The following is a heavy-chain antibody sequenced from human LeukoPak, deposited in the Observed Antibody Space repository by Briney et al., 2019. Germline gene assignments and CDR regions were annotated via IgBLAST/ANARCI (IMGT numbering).Heavy chain of an antibody. D-gene: IGHD3-22*01. CDR1: GFTFGDYA. V-gene: IGHV3-11*04. J-gene: IGHJ4*02. CDR2: ISSSGSTI. Sequence: PGGSLRLSCTASGFTFGDYAMSWVRQAPGKGLEWVSYISSSGSTIYYADSVKGRFTISRDNAKNSLYLQMNSLRAEDTAVYYCADYDSSGYSGYWGQGTLVTVSS. CDR3: ADYDSSGYSGY.